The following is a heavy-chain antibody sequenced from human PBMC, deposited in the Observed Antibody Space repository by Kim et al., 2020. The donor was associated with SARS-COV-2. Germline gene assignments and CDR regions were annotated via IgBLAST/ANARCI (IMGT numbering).Heavy chain of an antibody. Sequence: GGSLRLSCSASGFTFSSYAMHWVRQAPGKGLEYVSAISSNGGSTYYADSVKGRFTISRDNSKNTLYLQMSSLRAEDTAVYYCVNSQDTAMARDFDYWGQGTLVTVSS. CDR3: VNSQDTAMARDFDY. J-gene: IGHJ4*02. CDR1: GFTFSSYA. D-gene: IGHD5-18*01. CDR2: ISSNGGST. V-gene: IGHV3-64D*06.